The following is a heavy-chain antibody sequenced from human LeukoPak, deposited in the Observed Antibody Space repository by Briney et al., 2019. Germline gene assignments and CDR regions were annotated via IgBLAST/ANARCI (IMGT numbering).Heavy chain of an antibody. Sequence: GASVKVSCKASDDTFSNYGISWVRQAPGQGLEWMGWISTYNGNTHYAQKFQGRVTITTDTSTNIAYLELRDLRSDDTAVYYCARTQWLEDAFDFWGQGTVVTVSS. V-gene: IGHV1-18*01. CDR2: ISTYNGNT. J-gene: IGHJ3*01. D-gene: IGHD6-19*01. CDR3: ARTQWLEDAFDF. CDR1: DDTFSNYG.